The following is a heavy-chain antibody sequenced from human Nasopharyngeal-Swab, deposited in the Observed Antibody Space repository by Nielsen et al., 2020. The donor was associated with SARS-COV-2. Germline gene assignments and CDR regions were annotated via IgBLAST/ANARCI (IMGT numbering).Heavy chain of an antibody. CDR2: ISSSSSYI. CDR1: EFTFISYR. V-gene: IGHV3-21*01. Sequence: GGSLRPPGAPPEFTFISYRLNWSPRAQGRGREGFQTISSSSSYIYNAASVKGGFTSSRENAKNLLNLQMNSLRAEDKAVYCCARDHPITIFGVIELGFGMDVWGQGTTVTVSS. J-gene: IGHJ6*02. D-gene: IGHD3-3*01. CDR3: ARDHPITIFGVIELGFGMDV.